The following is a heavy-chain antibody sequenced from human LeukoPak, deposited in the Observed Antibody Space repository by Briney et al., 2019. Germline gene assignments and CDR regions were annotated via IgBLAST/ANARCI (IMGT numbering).Heavy chain of an antibody. CDR1: GYTFTSYA. CDR3: ARDSDVSSGWYWYNWFDP. D-gene: IGHD6-19*01. J-gene: IGHJ5*02. Sequence: ASVTVSCTASGYTFTSYAMNWVRQAPGQGLEWMGWINTNTGNPTYAQGFTGRFVFSLDTSVSTAYLQISSLKAEDTAVYYCARDSDVSSGWYWYNWFDPWGQGTLVTVSS. CDR2: INTNTGNP. V-gene: IGHV7-4-1*02.